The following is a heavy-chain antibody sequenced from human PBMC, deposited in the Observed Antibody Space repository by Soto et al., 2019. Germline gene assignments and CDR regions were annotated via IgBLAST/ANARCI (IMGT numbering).Heavy chain of an antibody. J-gene: IGHJ2*01. CDR2: IFYSGTT. Sequence: SETLSLTCTVSGDSISSSSYYWVWIRQPPGRGLEWIGSIFYSGTTYYNPSLKSRVTISIDTSKNQFSLKLTSVTAADTAVYYCAKTGPYDILTYWYFDLWGSGTLVTVSS. CDR1: GDSISSSSYY. CDR3: AKTGPYDILTYWYFDL. D-gene: IGHD3-9*01. V-gene: IGHV4-39*01.